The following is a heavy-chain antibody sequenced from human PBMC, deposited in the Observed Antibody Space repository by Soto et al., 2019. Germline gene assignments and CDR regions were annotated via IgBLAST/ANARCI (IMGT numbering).Heavy chain of an antibody. D-gene: IGHD3-10*01. Sequence: PMVSLRLACAASGFTFSSDSMNWVRQAPGKGLEWVSSISSSSSYIYYADSVKGRFTISRDNAKNSLYLQMNSLRAEDTAVYYWARDLVGLGSGISTDSYYFTRARRGQG. CDR3: ARDLVGLGSGISTDSYYFTRAR. J-gene: IGHJ3*01. CDR2: ISSSSSYI. V-gene: IGHV3-21*01. CDR1: GFTFSSDS.